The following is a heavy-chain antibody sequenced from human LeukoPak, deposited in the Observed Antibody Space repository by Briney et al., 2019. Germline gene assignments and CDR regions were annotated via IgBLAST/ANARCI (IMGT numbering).Heavy chain of an antibody. Sequence: PGGSLRLSCAASGFIFSNYWMTWVRQAPGKGLEWVANIKQDGSEKNYVDSVKGRFTISRDNAKNSLYLQMSSLRAEDTAVYYCARDRSWRRGYRGYDTNFDYWGQGTLVIVSS. D-gene: IGHD5-12*01. CDR3: ARDRSWRRGYRGYDTNFDY. J-gene: IGHJ4*02. CDR2: IKQDGSEK. CDR1: GFIFSNYW. V-gene: IGHV3-7*01.